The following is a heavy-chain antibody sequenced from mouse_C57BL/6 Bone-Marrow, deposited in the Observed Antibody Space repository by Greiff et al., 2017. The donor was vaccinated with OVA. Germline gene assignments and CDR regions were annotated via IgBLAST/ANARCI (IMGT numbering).Heavy chain of an antibody. D-gene: IGHD3-2*01. J-gene: IGHJ2*01. Sequence: VQLQQSGPVLVKPGASVKMSCKASGYTFTDYYMNWVKQSHGKSLEWIGVINPYNGGTSYNQKFKGKATLTVDKSSSTAYMELNSLTSEDSAVYYCARGGDPDRDDGGEGTTLTVSA. CDR3: ARGGDPDRDD. CDR2: INPYNGGT. CDR1: GYTFTDYY. V-gene: IGHV1-19*01.